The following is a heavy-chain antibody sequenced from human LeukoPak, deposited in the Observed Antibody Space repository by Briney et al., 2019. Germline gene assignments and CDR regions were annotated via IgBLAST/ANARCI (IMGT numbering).Heavy chain of an antibody. V-gene: IGHV3-21*01. CDR1: GFTFSSYS. CDR3: ARAYYDFWSGPRPYYFDY. CDR2: ISSSSSYI. J-gene: IGHJ4*02. D-gene: IGHD3-3*01. Sequence: GGSLRLSCAASGFTFSSYSMNWVRQAPGKGLEWVSSISSSSSYIYYADSVKGRFTISRDNAKNSLYLQMNSLRAEDTALYYCARAYYDFWSGPRPYYFDYWGQGTLVTVSS.